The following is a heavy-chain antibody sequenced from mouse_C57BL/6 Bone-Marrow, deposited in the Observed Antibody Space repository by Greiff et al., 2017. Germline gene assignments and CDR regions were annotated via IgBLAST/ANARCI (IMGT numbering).Heavy chain of an antibody. CDR3: ARSGPLGRSFDY. D-gene: IGHD4-1*01. Sequence: QVQLQQPGAELVKPGASVKMSCKASGYTFTSYWITWVKQRPGQGLEWIGYSYPTSGRTNYNEKFKSKAILTVDTSSNTAYMQLSSLPSEDSSVCNVARSGPLGRSFDYWGQGTTLTVSS. CDR1: GYTFTSYW. CDR2: SYPTSGRT. J-gene: IGHJ2*01. V-gene: IGHV1-55*01.